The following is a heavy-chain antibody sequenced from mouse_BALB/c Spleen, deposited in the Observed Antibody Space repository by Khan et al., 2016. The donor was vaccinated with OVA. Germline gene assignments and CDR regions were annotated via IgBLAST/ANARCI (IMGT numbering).Heavy chain of an antibody. D-gene: IGHD2-4*01. CDR1: GFNLKDYY. Sequence: VQLQQSGAELVRPGALVKLSCKASGFNLKDYYMHWVKQRPEQGLEWIGWIDPENGNTIYDPKFQDKASMTADTSSNTAYLQLSSLNSEDTAVYYCARRDYEAMDYWGQGTSVTVSS. V-gene: IGHV14-1*02. CDR3: ARRDYEAMDY. CDR2: IDPENGNT. J-gene: IGHJ4*01.